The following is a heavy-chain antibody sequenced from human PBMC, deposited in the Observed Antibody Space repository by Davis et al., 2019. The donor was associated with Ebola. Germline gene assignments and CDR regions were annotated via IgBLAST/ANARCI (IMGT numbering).Heavy chain of an antibody. CDR2: IRTRVNNYAT. J-gene: IGHJ4*02. V-gene: IGHV3-73*01. D-gene: IGHD5-12*01. Sequence: GESLKISCTASGFLFRGSAIHWVRQASGKGLEWVGHIRTRVNNYATAYGASVKGRFTIPSEDSKSTAFLQMNSLERDDTAVYYCTRHRRQSGYDLFDYWGQGTRVTVSS. CDR3: TRHRRQSGYDLFDY. CDR1: GFLFRGSA.